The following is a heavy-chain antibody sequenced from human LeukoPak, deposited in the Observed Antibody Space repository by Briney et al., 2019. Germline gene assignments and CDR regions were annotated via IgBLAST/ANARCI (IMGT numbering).Heavy chain of an antibody. CDR3: ARRYYGSGSLYYFDY. V-gene: IGHV4-34*01. J-gene: IGHJ4*02. Sequence: SETLSLTCAVYGGSFSGYYWSWIRQPPGKGLEWIGSIYYSGSTCYNPSLKSRVTISVDTSKNQFSLKLSSVTAADTAVYYCARRYYGSGSLYYFDYWGQGTLVTVSS. D-gene: IGHD3-10*01. CDR2: IYYSGST. CDR1: GGSFSGYY.